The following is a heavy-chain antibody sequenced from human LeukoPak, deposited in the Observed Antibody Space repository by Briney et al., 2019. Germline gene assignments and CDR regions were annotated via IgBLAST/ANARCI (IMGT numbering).Heavy chain of an antibody. V-gene: IGHV5-51*01. J-gene: IGHJ5*01. Sequence: GESLKISCWGSGYSLTTYWIGWVRPMSREGLEWMVIIYPGDSYTRYSRSFQGQVTISADKSLNPVYLQWSSLKGSGTAMYYRARRQGCSSTICPTLTWGDGTLVTVSS. CDR1: GYSLTTYW. CDR2: IYPGDSYT. CDR3: ARRQGCSSTICPTLT. D-gene: IGHD2-2*01.